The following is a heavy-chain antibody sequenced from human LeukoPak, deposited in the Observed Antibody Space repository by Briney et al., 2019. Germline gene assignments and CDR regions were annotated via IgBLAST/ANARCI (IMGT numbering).Heavy chain of an antibody. CDR2: INPNSGGT. CDR1: GYTFTVYY. J-gene: IGHJ4*02. Sequence: GASVKVSCKASGYTFTVYYMHWVRQAPGQGLEWMGWINPNSGGTNYAQKFQDRVTMTRDTSISTVYTELRWLKSDDTAIYYCARGNPYLAVAGPFDYWGQGTLVTVSS. CDR3: ARGNPYLAVAGPFDY. V-gene: IGHV1-2*02. D-gene: IGHD6-19*01.